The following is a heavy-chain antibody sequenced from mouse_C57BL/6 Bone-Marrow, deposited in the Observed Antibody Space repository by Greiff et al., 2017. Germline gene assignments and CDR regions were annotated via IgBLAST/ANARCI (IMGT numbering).Heavy chain of an antibody. Sequence: VQLQQPGAELVKPGASVKLSCKASGYTFTSYWMHWVKQRPGQGLEWIGMINPNSGSTNYNEKFKSKATLTVDKSSSTAYMQLSSLTSEDSAVYYCARFQLRPRVFAYWGQGTLVTVSA. V-gene: IGHV1-64*01. CDR1: GYTFTSYW. D-gene: IGHD3-2*02. CDR2: INPNSGST. J-gene: IGHJ3*01. CDR3: ARFQLRPRVFAY.